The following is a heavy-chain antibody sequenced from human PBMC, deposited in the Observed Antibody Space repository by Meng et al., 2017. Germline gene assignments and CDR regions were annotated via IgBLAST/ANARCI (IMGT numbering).Heavy chain of an antibody. Sequence: SETLSLTCTVSGGSTSSSSYYWGWIRQPPGKGLEWIGSIYYSGSTYYNPSLKSRVTISVDTSKNQSSLKLSSVTAADTAVYYCARRGSRGYSSAGAFDIWGQGTMVTVSS. CDR3: ARRGSRGYSSAGAFDI. J-gene: IGHJ3*02. D-gene: IGHD5-18*01. CDR1: GGSTSSSSYY. CDR2: IYYSGST. V-gene: IGHV4-39*07.